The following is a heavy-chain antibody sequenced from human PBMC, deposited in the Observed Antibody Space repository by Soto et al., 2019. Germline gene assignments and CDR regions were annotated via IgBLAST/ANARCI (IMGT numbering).Heavy chain of an antibody. D-gene: IGHD4-17*01. J-gene: IGHJ4*02. CDR1: GGSISTYY. CDR3: ASHIYGDHDYFDS. V-gene: IGHV4-59*08. Sequence: QVQLQESGPGLVKPSETLSLTCTVSGGSISTYYWSWIRQPPGKGLEWIGWIYYSGSASSNPFLKSRVTMSVDTSKTQSSLKLSSVTATDTAMYFCASHIYGDHDYFDSWGQGTLVTVSS. CDR2: IYYSGSA.